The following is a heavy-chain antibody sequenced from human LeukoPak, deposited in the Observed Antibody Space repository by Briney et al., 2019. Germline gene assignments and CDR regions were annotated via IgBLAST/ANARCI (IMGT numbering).Heavy chain of an antibody. D-gene: IGHD4-11*01. V-gene: IGHV6-1*01. CDR1: GDSVSSNSAA. Sequence: SQTLSLTYAISGDSVSSNSAAWNWIRQSPSRGLEWLGRTYYRSKWYNDYAVSVKSRITINPDTSKNQFSLQLNSVTPEDTAVYYCARAGRPLTYSNYAPPPHYFDYWGQGTLVTVSS. CDR3: ARAGRPLTYSNYAPPPHYFDY. J-gene: IGHJ4*02. CDR2: TYYRSKWYN.